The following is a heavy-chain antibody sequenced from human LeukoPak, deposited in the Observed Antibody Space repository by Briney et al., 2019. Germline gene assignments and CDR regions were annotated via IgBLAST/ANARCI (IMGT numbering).Heavy chain of an antibody. CDR1: GYTFTSNY. CDR2: INPNNGGT. V-gene: IGHV1-2*02. J-gene: IGHJ3*02. Sequence: ASVKVSCKASGYTFTSNYMHWVRQAPGQGLEWMGWINPNNGGTNFVQKFQGRVTMTRDTSVSTAYMELGSLTSDDTAVYYCARDWWLDGSGAFDIWGQGTMVTVSS. D-gene: IGHD2-8*02. CDR3: ARDWWLDGSGAFDI.